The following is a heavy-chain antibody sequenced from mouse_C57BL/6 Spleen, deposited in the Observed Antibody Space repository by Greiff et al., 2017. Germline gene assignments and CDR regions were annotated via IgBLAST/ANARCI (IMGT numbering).Heavy chain of an antibody. CDR3: ARWSSGFAY. D-gene: IGHD3-2*02. V-gene: IGHV1-9*01. CDR2: IFPGSGST. J-gene: IGHJ3*01. Sequence: QVQLQQSGAELMKPGASVKLSCKATGYTFTGYWIEWVKQRPGHGLEWIGEIFPGSGSTNYHEQFKGKATFTADTSSNTAYMLLSSLTTEDSAIYYCARWSSGFAYWGQGTLVTVSA. CDR1: GYTFTGYW.